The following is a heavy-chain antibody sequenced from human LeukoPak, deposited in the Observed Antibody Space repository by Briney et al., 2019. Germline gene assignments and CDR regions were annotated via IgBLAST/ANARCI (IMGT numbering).Heavy chain of an antibody. V-gene: IGHV4-34*01. J-gene: IGHJ4*02. D-gene: IGHD6-19*01. Sequence: GSLRLSCAASGFTVSSNYMSWVRQPPGKGLEWIGEINHSGSTNYNPSLKSRVTISVDTSKNQFSLKLSSVTAADTAVYYCARGGGRRQWLVFLYFDYWGQGTLVTVSS. CDR2: INHSGST. CDR1: GFTVSSNY. CDR3: ARGGGRRQWLVFLYFDY.